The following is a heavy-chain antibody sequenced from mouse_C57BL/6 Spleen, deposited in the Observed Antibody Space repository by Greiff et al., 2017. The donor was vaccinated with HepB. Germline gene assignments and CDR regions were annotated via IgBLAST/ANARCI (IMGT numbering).Heavy chain of an antibody. V-gene: IGHV1-12*01. CDR1: GYTFTSYN. CDR2: IYPGNGDT. D-gene: IGHD1-1*01. J-gene: IGHJ2*01. Sequence: SGAELVRPGASVKMSCKASGYTFTSYNMHWVKQTPRQGLEWIGAIYPGNGDTSYNQKFKGKATLTVDKSSSTAYMQLSSLTSEDSAVYFCARSHYGSSYPYYFDYWGQGTTLTVSS. CDR3: ARSHYGSSYPYYFDY.